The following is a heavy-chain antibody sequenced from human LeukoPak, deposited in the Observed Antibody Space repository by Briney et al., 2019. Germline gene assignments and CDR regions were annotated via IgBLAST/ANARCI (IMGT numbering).Heavy chain of an antibody. CDR1: GGSISSSSYY. Sequence: PSETLSLTCTVSGGSISSSSYYWGWIRQPPGKGLEWIGSIYYSGSTYYNPSLKSRVTISVDTSKNQFSLKLSSVTAADTAVYYCARHGILGRYFWSGYYPNWFDPWGQGTLVTVSS. CDR2: IYYSGST. CDR3: ARHGILGRYFWSGYYPNWFDP. J-gene: IGHJ5*02. V-gene: IGHV4-39*01. D-gene: IGHD3-3*01.